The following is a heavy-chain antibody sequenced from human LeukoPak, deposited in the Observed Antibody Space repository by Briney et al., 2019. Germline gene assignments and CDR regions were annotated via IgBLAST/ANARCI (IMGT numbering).Heavy chain of an antibody. CDR1: GFTFSSDW. Sequence: GGSLRLSCAASGFTFSSDWMSWVRQAPGKGLEWVANTKRDGSEKYYVDSVKGRFTISRDNAKNSLFLQMNSLRAEDTAVYYCAREEAAARFDYWGQGTLVTVSS. CDR2: TKRDGSEK. J-gene: IGHJ4*02. D-gene: IGHD6-13*01. V-gene: IGHV3-7*04. CDR3: AREEAAARFDY.